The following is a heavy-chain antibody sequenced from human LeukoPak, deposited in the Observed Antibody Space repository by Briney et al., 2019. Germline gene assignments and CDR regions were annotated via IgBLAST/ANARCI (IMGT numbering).Heavy chain of an antibody. CDR3: ARGAPYCSSTSCYTGQSGY. J-gene: IGHJ4*02. Sequence: GGSLRLSCAASGFTFSSYSMHWVRQAPGKGLEWVASISSSSSYIFYAGSVKGRITISRDKGKNSLFLQMNRLRAVDTAVHYWARGAPYCSSTSCYTGQSGYWGQGTLVTVSS. CDR2: ISSSSSYI. D-gene: IGHD2-2*02. CDR1: GFTFSSYS. V-gene: IGHV3-21*01.